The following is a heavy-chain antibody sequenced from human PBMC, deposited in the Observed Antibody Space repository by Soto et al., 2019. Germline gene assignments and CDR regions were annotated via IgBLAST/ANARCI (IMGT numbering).Heavy chain of an antibody. CDR2: INHSGST. Sequence: SETLSLTCAVYGGYFSGYYWSWIRKPPGKGLEWIGEINHSGSTNYNPSLKSRITISVDRSKNQFSLKLCSVHAADTAVYYCARGGPPDYGVNSGYYFGMDVWGQGTTVTVSS. V-gene: IGHV4-34*01. D-gene: IGHD4-17*01. CDR3: ARGGPPDYGVNSGYYFGMDV. CDR1: GGYFSGYY. J-gene: IGHJ6*01.